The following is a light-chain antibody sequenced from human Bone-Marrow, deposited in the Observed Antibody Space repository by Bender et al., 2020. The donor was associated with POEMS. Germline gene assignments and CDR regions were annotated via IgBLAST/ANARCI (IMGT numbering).Light chain of an antibody. V-gene: IGLV2-14*03. CDR2: DVS. J-gene: IGLJ3*02. CDR3: TSYASISTV. CDR1: SSDFGGYIY. Sequence: QSALTQPASVSGSPGQSITISCTGTSSDFGGYIYVSRYQQHPGKAPKLLVYDVSRPPAGVSNRFSGSQSGNSASLTSSGLEADDAASYYGTSYASISTVFGGGTKVTVL.